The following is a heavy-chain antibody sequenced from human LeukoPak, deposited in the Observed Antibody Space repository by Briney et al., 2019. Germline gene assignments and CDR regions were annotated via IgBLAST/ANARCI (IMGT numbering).Heavy chain of an antibody. D-gene: IGHD5-18*01. V-gene: IGHV4-31*11. CDR3: ARYSITSYSYGG. CDR1: GGSFSGYY. CDR2: IYYSGST. Sequence: SETLSLTCAVYGGSFSGYYWSWTRQHPGKGLEWIGYIYYSGSTYYNPSLKSRVTISVDTSKNQFSLKLSSVTAADTAVYYCARYSITSYSYGGWGQGTLVTVSS. J-gene: IGHJ4*02.